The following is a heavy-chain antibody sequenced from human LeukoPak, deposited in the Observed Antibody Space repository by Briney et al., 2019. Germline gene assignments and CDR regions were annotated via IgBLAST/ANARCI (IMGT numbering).Heavy chain of an antibody. CDR2: IYSGGST. CDR3: AGFGGYSF. V-gene: IGHV3-66*01. J-gene: IGHJ4*02. CDR1: GFTVSSNY. Sequence: PGGSLRLSCAASGFTVSSNYMSWVRQAPGKGLEWVSVIYSGGSTYYADSVKGRLAISRDNSKNAVYLQMNSLTTEDTGVYYCAGFGGYSFWGQGTLVTVSS. D-gene: IGHD4-23*01.